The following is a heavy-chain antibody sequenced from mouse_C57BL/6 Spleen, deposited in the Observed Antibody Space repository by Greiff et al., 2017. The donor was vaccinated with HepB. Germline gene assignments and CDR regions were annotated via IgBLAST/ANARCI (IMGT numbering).Heavy chain of an antibody. J-gene: IGHJ3*01. CDR1: GYTFTSYW. CDR3: ARNYGSSWFAY. CDR2: IDPSDSET. V-gene: IGHV1-52*01. Sequence: QVQLKQPGAELVRPGSSVKLSCKASGYTFTSYWMHWVKQRPIQGLEWIGNIDPSDSETHYNQKFKDKATLTVDKSSSTAYMQLSSLTSEDSAVYYCARNYGSSWFAYWGQGTLVTVSA. D-gene: IGHD1-1*01.